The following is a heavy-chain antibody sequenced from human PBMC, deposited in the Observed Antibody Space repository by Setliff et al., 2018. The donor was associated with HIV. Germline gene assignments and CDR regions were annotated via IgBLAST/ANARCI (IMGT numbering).Heavy chain of an antibody. Sequence: SETLSLTCTVSGGSISSSYWSWIRQPPGKGLEWIGYIYTSGSTNYNPSLKSRVTISVDTSKNQFSLELSSVTAADTAVYYCARLSHLYCGGDCSHFDYWGQGTLVTVSS. CDR2: IYTSGST. V-gene: IGHV4-4*08. J-gene: IGHJ4*02. CDR1: GGSISSSY. CDR3: ARLSHLYCGGDCSHFDY. D-gene: IGHD2-21*02.